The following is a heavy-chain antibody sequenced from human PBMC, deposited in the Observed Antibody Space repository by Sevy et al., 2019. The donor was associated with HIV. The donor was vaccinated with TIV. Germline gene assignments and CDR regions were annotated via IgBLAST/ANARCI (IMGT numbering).Heavy chain of an antibody. D-gene: IGHD6-13*01. Sequence: ASVKVSCKASGYTFTSYYMHWVRQAPGQGLEWMGIINPSGGSTSYAQTFPGRVTMTRDTSTSTVYMELSSRRSEDTAVYYCSRVHTVICSSRYGTFDIWGQGTMVTVSS. CDR2: INPSGGST. V-gene: IGHV1-46*01. CDR3: SRVHTVICSSRYGTFDI. CDR1: GYTFTSYY. J-gene: IGHJ3*02.